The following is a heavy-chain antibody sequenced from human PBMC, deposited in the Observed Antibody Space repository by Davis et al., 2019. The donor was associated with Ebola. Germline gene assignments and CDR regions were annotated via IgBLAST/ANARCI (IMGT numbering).Heavy chain of an antibody. J-gene: IGHJ4*02. D-gene: IGHD3-22*01. CDR3: ARDVYYDSSGYPLDY. CDR2: ISYDGSNK. Sequence: PGGSLRLSCAASGFTFSSYGMHWVRQAPGKGLEWVAVISYDGSNKYYADSVKGRFTISRDNSKNTLYLQMNSLRDEDTAVYYCARDVYYDSSGYPLDYWGQGTLVTVSS. CDR1: GFTFSSYG. V-gene: IGHV3-30*03.